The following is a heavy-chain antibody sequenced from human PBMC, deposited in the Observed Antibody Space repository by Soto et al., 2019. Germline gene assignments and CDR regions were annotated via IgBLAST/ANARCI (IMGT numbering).Heavy chain of an antibody. CDR2: IWYDGDNK. V-gene: IGHV3-33*01. Sequence: QVQLVESGGGVVQPGRSLRLSCEASGFTFSTYGMHWARQAPGKGLEWVAVIWYDGDNKYYADSVKGRFTISRDNSKKTVLLQMTSLRAEDTAVYHCARARSSWYSIDAVDIWGQGTIVTVSS. D-gene: IGHD6-13*01. J-gene: IGHJ3*02. CDR1: GFTFSTYG. CDR3: ARARSSWYSIDAVDI.